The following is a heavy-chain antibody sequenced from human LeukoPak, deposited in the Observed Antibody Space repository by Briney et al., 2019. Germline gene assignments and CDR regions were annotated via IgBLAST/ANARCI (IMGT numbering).Heavy chain of an antibody. Sequence: GGSLRLSCEASGFTFDDYAMHWVRKAPGKGLEWVSGISWNSGSVGYADSVKGRFTISRDNAKNSLYLQMNSLRAEDTALYYCAKVVGFWSGYFDYWGQGTLVIVSS. D-gene: IGHD3-3*01. CDR2: ISWNSGSV. J-gene: IGHJ4*02. CDR1: GFTFDDYA. V-gene: IGHV3-9*01. CDR3: AKVVGFWSGYFDY.